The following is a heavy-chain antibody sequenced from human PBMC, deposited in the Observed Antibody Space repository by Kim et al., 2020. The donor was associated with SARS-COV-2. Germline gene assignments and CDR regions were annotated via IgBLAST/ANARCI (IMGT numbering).Heavy chain of an antibody. V-gene: IGHV7-4-1*02. CDR3: AGGPQGFWSGYYYYYYMDV. D-gene: IGHD3-3*01. J-gene: IGHJ6*03. Sequence: ASVNVSCKASGYTFTSYAMNWVRQAPGQGLEWMGWINTNTGNPTYAQGFRGRFVFSLDTSVSTAYLQISSLKAEDTAGYYCAGGPQGFWSGYYYYYYMDVWGKGTTVTVSS. CDR2: INTNTGNP. CDR1: GYTFTSYA.